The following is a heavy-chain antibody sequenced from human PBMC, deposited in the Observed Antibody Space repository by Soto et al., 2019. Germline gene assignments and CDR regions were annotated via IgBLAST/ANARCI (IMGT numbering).Heavy chain of an antibody. CDR3: ARDEVEYCGGDCHRATDAFDI. D-gene: IGHD2-21*02. CDR2: IIPIFGTA. V-gene: IGHV1-69*12. CDR1: GGTFSSYA. Sequence: QVQLVQSGAEVKKPGSSVKVSCKASGGTFSSYAISWVRQAPGQGLEWMGGIIPIFGTANYAHKFQGRVTITADESTSTAYMELSSLRSEDTAVYYCARDEVEYCGGDCHRATDAFDIWGQGTMVTVSS. J-gene: IGHJ3*02.